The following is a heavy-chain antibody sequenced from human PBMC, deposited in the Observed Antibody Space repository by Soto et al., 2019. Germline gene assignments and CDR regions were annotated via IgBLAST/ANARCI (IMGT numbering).Heavy chain of an antibody. J-gene: IGHJ4*02. D-gene: IGHD4-17*01. CDR3: AHKPYGHYYFDY. CDR1: GFSLSTNGMS. CDR2: IYWDDDQ. Sequence: QITLKESGPTLVKPTQTLTLTCTFSGFSLSTNGMSVGWIRQPPGKALEWLALIYWDDDQRYSPSLKSRLTITKDASKNQVVLRMTNVDPIDTATYYCAHKPYGHYYFDYWGQGTLVTVSS. V-gene: IGHV2-5*02.